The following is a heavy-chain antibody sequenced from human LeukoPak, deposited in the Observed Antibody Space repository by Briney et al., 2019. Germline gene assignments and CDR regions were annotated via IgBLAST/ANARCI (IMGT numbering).Heavy chain of an antibody. J-gene: IGHJ6*03. Sequence: PGGSLRLSCAASGFTFSSYAMHWVRQAPGKGLEWVAFIWYDGSIKYYADSVKGRFTISRDISKNTLYLQMNSLRAEDTAVYYCARVLSGRGSLYDYYYYMDVWGKGTTVTISS. CDR2: IWYDGSIK. CDR3: ARVLSGRGSLYDYYYYMDV. D-gene: IGHD3-10*01. CDR1: GFTFSSYA. V-gene: IGHV3-33*01.